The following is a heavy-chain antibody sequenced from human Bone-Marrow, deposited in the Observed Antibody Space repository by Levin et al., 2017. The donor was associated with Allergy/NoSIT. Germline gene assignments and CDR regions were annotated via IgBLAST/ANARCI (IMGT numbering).Heavy chain of an antibody. Sequence: PGGSLRLSCAASGFTLSGYGMTWVRQAPGKGLEWVSYMSTSTMYYADSVKGRFTISRDIAKNSLYLQMNSLRDEDTALYFCARDPLRRDGYNFDLWGQGTLVTVSS. J-gene: IGHJ4*02. CDR3: ARDPLRRDGYNFDL. V-gene: IGHV3-48*02. CDR2: MSTSTM. D-gene: IGHD5-24*01. CDR1: GFTLSGYG.